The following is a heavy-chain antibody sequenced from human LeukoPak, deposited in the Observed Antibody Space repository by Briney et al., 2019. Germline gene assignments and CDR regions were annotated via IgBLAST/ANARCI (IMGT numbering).Heavy chain of an antibody. CDR1: GFTFSSYG. CDR3: AKALRLANYYYYYGMDV. V-gene: IGHV3-30*18. Sequence: GGSLRLSCAASGFTFSSYGMHWVRQAPGKGLEWVAVISYDGSNKYYADAVKGRFTISRDNSKNTLYLQMNSLRAEDTAVYYCAKALRLANYYYYYGMDVWGQGTTVTVSS. CDR2: ISYDGSNK. D-gene: IGHD6-19*01. J-gene: IGHJ6*02.